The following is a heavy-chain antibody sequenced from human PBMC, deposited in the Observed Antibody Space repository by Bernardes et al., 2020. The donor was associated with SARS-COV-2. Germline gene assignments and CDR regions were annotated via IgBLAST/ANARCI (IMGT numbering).Heavy chain of an antibody. CDR1: GFTFSSYG. CDR2: ISYDGSNK. D-gene: IGHD3-22*01. Sequence: GSLRLSCAASGFTFSSYGMHWVRQAPGKGLEWVAVISYDGSNKYYADSVKGRFTISRDNSKNTLYLQMNSLRAEDTAVYYCAKGGYYYNWFDPWGQGTLVTVSS. CDR3: AKGGYYYNWFDP. J-gene: IGHJ5*02. V-gene: IGHV3-30*18.